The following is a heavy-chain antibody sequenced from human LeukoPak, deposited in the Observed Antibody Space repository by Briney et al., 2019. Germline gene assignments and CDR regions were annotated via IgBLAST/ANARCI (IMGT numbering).Heavy chain of an antibody. V-gene: IGHV1-69*02. D-gene: IGHD3-9*01. Sequence: ASVKVSCKASGGTFSSYTISWVRQAPGQGLEWMGRIIPILGIANYAQKFQGRVTITADKSTSTAYMELSSLRSEDTAVYYCASVYYDILTGYYPPDYYYGMDVWGKGTTVTVSS. CDR1: GGTFSSYT. CDR2: IIPILGIA. CDR3: ASVYYDILTGYYPPDYYYGMDV. J-gene: IGHJ6*04.